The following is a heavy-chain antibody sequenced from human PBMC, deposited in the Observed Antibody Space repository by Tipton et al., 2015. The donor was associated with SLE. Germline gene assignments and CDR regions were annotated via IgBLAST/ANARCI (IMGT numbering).Heavy chain of an antibody. V-gene: IGHV4-34*01. CDR1: GGSLTSYY. CDR3: ARPVYCSSTYCTGPFHD. Sequence: TLSLICAVYGGSLTSYYWSWIRQAPGKGLEWIGEVNRGGSTKYNPSLKSRVIISMDTSKNQFSLKLSSVTAADTAIYYCARPVYCSSTYCTGPFHDWGQGSLVTVSS. D-gene: IGHD2-2*01. CDR2: VNRGGST. J-gene: IGHJ4*02.